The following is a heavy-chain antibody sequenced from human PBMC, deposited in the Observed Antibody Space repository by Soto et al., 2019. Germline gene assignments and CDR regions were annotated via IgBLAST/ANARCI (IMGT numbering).Heavy chain of an antibody. J-gene: IGHJ5*02. D-gene: IGHD3-3*01. CDR3: ATIVDFWSGNREFDP. Sequence: ASVKVSCKVSGYTLTELSMHWVRQAPGKRLEWMGGFDPEDGETIYAQKFQGRVTMTEDTSTDTAYMELSSLRSEDTAVYYCATIVDFWSGNREFDPWGQGTLVTVSS. V-gene: IGHV1-24*01. CDR1: GYTLTELS. CDR2: FDPEDGET.